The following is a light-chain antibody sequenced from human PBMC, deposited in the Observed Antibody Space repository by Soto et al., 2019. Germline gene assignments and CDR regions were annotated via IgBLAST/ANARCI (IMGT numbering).Light chain of an antibody. CDR3: TSNTTLGTWV. Sequence: QSALTQPASMSGSPGQSITISCTGTSSDIGGYNYVSWYQQHPGKAPKLLIYEVSNRPSGVSNRFSGSKSGNTASLTISGLKADDEADYYCTSNTTLGTWVFGVGPKLTVL. CDR1: SSDIGGYNY. CDR2: EVS. V-gene: IGLV2-14*01. J-gene: IGLJ3*02.